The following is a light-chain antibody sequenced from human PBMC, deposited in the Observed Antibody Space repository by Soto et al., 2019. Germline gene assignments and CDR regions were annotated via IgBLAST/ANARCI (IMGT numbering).Light chain of an antibody. V-gene: IGKV1-5*01. CDR1: QSISSW. J-gene: IGKJ1*01. Sequence: IQMTQSPSTLCGSLGEIVAMTFRASQSISSWLAWYQQKPGKAPKLLIYDASSLESGVPSRFSGSGSGTEFTLTISSLQPEDFATYYCQQLNSYPWTFGQGTKVDIK. CDR2: DAS. CDR3: QQLNSYPWT.